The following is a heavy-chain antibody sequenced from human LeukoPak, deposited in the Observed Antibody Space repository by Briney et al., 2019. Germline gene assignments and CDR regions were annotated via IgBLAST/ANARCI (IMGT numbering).Heavy chain of an antibody. Sequence: ASVKVSCMACGYSFTSYDSNWVRQATGHGLEWPGWVNPNRGNTGYAQKFQGRVTMTRNTSISTAYMELSSLRSEDTAVYYCARGGSGYCSSTSCHNWFDPWGQGTLVTVSS. CDR1: GYSFTSYD. CDR2: VNPNRGNT. J-gene: IGHJ5*02. V-gene: IGHV1-8*01. D-gene: IGHD2-2*03. CDR3: ARGGSGYCSSTSCHNWFDP.